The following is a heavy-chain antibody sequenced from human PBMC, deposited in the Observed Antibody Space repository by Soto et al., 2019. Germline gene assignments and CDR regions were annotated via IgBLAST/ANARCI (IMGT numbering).Heavy chain of an antibody. Sequence: AETLSLTCAVYGGSFSGYYWSWIRQPPGKVLEWIGEINHSGSTYYNPSLKSRVTISVDTSKNQFSLKLSSVTAADTAVYYCASLWISVRGVIFLDYYYGMDVWGQGTTVTVTS. J-gene: IGHJ6*02. V-gene: IGHV4-34*01. CDR2: INHSGST. CDR1: GGSFSGYY. D-gene: IGHD3-10*01. CDR3: ASLWISVRGVIFLDYYYGMDV.